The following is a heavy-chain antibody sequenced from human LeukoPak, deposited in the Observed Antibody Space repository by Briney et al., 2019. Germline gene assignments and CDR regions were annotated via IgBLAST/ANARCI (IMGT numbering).Heavy chain of an antibody. CDR2: INHSGST. J-gene: IGHJ4*02. CDR1: GGSFSGYY. CDR3: ARGSTRLFSTIDY. V-gene: IGHV4-34*01. Sequence: SETLSLTCAVYGGSFSGYYWSWSRQPPGKGLEWIGEINHSGSTNYNPSLKSRVTISVDTSKNQFSLKLSSVTAADTAVYYCARGSTRLFSTIDYWGQGTLVTVSS. D-gene: IGHD3-10*02.